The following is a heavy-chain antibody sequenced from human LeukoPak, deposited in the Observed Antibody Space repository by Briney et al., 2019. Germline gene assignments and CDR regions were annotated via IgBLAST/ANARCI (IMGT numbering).Heavy chain of an antibody. V-gene: IGHV4-30-4*08. CDR2: IYYSGST. CDR3: ARTRRGLDSSGYYTYYFDY. J-gene: IGHJ4*02. CDR1: GGSISSGDYY. D-gene: IGHD3-22*01. Sequence: SQTLSLTCTVSGGSISSGDYYWSWIRQPPGKGLEWIGYIYYSGSTYYNPSLKIRVTISVDTSKNQFSLKLSSVTAADTAVYYCARTRRGLDSSGYYTYYFDYWGQGTPVTVSS.